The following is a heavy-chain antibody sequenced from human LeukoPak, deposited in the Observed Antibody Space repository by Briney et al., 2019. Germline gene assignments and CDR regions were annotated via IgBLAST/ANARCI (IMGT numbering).Heavy chain of an antibody. CDR2: ISGSGGST. V-gene: IGHV3-23*01. CDR3: AKDSYDSSGYADAFDI. D-gene: IGHD3-22*01. CDR1: GFTVSSNY. Sequence: GGSLRLSCAASGFTVSSNYMSWVRQAPGKGLEWVSAISGSGGSTYYADSVKGRFTISRDNSKNTLYLQMNSLRAEDTAVYYCAKDSYDSSGYADAFDIWGQGTMVTVSS. J-gene: IGHJ3*02.